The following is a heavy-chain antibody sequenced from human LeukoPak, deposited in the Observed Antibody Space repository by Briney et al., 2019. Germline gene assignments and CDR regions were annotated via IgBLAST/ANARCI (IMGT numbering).Heavy chain of an antibody. CDR1: GGSISSGSYY. J-gene: IGHJ4*02. CDR2: IYYSGST. Sequence: SETLSLTCTVSGGSISSGSYYWGWIRQPPGKGLEWIGSIYYSGSTYYNPSLKSRVTISVDTSKNQFSLKLSSVTAADTAVYYCARAPRPAWELLHPHFDYWGQGTLVTVSS. V-gene: IGHV4-39*07. D-gene: IGHD1-26*01. CDR3: ARAPRPAWELLHPHFDY.